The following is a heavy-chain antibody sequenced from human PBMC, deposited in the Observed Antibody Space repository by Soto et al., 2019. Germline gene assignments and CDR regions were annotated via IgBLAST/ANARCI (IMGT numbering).Heavy chain of an antibody. CDR3: ARALYYYSGMDV. V-gene: IGHV3-21*01. J-gene: IGHJ6*02. CDR1: GFAFSSYT. Sequence: GGSLRLYCAASGFAFSSYTMNWVRQAPGKGLEWVSSISSTSDYIYYADSLKGRFTISRDNAKNSLYLQMNSLRAEDTAVYYCARALYYYSGMDVWGQGTTVTVSS. CDR2: ISSTSDYI.